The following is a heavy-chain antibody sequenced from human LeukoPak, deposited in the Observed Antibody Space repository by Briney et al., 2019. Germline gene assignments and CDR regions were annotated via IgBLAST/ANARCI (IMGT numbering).Heavy chain of an antibody. D-gene: IGHD6-25*01. J-gene: IGHJ3*02. CDR2: ISYDGSNK. CDR1: GLTFSSYA. Sequence: PAGGSLRLSCAASGLTFSSYATHWVRQAPGKGLEWVAVISYDGSNKYYADSVKGRFTISRDNSKNTSYLQMNSLRAEDTAVYYCTANFDIWGQGTMVTVSS. CDR3: TANFDI. V-gene: IGHV3-30*04.